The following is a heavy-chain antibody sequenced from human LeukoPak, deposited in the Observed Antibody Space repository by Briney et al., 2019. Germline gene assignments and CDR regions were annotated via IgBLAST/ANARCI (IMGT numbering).Heavy chain of an antibody. Sequence: GESLKISCKGSGYSFTSYWIGWVRQMPGKGLEWMGIIYPGDSDTRYSPSFQGQVTISADKSISTVYLQWSSLKASDTAMYYCARQRPGSGSYYDAFDIWGQGTMVTVSS. V-gene: IGHV5-51*01. J-gene: IGHJ3*02. CDR3: ARQRPGSGSYYDAFDI. D-gene: IGHD3-10*01. CDR1: GYSFTSYW. CDR2: IYPGDSDT.